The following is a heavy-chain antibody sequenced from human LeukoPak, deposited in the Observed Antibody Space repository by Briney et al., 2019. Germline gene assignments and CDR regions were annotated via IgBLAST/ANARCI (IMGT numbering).Heavy chain of an antibody. CDR1: GGSISSGGYS. D-gene: IGHD6-13*01. CDR2: IYHSGST. CDR3: ARAGGSSWYGAYYYYGMDV. V-gene: IGHV4-30-2*01. Sequence: PLQTLSLTCAVSGGSISSGGYSWSWIRQPPGKGLEWIGYIYHSGSTYYSPSLKSRVTISVDRSKNQFSLKLSSVTAADTAVYYCARAGGSSWYGAYYYYGMDVWGQGTTVTVSS. J-gene: IGHJ6*02.